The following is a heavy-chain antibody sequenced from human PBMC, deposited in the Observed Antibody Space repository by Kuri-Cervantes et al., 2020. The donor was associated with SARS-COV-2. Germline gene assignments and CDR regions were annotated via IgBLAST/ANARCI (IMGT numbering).Heavy chain of an antibody. CDR1: GGSFSGYY. V-gene: IGHV4-34*01. CDR2: INHSGST. CDR3: VGAYGDNGLGFDY. Sequence: GSLRLSCAVYGGSFSGYYRSWIRQPPGKGLEWIGEINHSGSTNYNPSLKSRVTISVDTSKNQFSLKLSSVTAADTAVYYCVGAYGDNGLGFDYWGQGTLVTVSS. J-gene: IGHJ4*02. D-gene: IGHD4-17*01.